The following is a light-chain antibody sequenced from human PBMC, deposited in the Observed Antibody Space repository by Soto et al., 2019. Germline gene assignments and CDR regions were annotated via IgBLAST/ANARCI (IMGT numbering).Light chain of an antibody. J-gene: IGKJ5*01. Sequence: EIVMTQSPATLSVSPGERATLSCRASQSVSSHLAWYRQKPGQAPRLLIYEASTRATGIPATFSGSGYGTEFALTISSLQSEDFAVEYCHHYSNWPITFGQGTRLEVK. CDR1: QSVSSH. CDR3: HHYSNWPIT. CDR2: EAS. V-gene: IGKV3-15*01.